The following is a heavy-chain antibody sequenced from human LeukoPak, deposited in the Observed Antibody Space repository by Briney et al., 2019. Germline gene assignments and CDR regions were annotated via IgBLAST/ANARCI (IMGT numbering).Heavy chain of an antibody. CDR2: IWYDGSNK. D-gene: IGHD3-22*01. Sequence: PGRSLRLSCAASGFTFSSYGMHWVRQAPGKGLEWVAVIWYDGSNKYYADSVKGRLTISRDNSKNTLYLQMNSLRAEDTAVYYCARDPGSSGYWNWFDPWGQGTLVTVSS. CDR1: GFTFSSYG. V-gene: IGHV3-33*01. CDR3: ARDPGSSGYWNWFDP. J-gene: IGHJ5*02.